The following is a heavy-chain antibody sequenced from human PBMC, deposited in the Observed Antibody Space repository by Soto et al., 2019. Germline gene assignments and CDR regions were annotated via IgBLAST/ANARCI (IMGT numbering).Heavy chain of an antibody. CDR2: ISAYNGNT. CDR3: ARGGPGFGELNGNYGMDV. CDR1: GYTFTSYG. J-gene: IGHJ6*02. Sequence: QVQLVQAGAEVRKPGASVKVSCKASGYTFTSYGISWVRQAPGQGRAWMGWISAYNGNTNCAQKLQGRVTMTTDTSTSTAYMELRSLRSDDTAVYYCARGGPGFGELNGNYGMDVWGQGTTVTVSS. V-gene: IGHV1-18*01. D-gene: IGHD3-10*01.